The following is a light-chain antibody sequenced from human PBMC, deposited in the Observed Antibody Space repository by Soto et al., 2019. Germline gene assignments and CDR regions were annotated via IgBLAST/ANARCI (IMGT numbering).Light chain of an antibody. CDR2: GAS. CDR1: QSVSSSY. V-gene: IGKV3-20*01. Sequence: EIVLTQSPGTLSLSPGERATLSCRASQSVSSSYLAWYQQKPGQAPRLLIYGASSRATGIPDRFSGSGSGTDFTLTISRLEPEHFAVYYCQQYGRTFGQWTKVEIK. J-gene: IGKJ1*01. CDR3: QQYGRT.